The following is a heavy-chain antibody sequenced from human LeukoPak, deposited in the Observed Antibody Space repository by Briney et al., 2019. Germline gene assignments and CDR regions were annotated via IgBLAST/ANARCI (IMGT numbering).Heavy chain of an antibody. CDR1: GYTFTGYY. D-gene: IGHD1-26*01. J-gene: IGHJ4*02. V-gene: IGHV1-2*02. CDR3: ARQSGTYWGLDY. Sequence: ASVKVSCKASGYTFTGYYMHWVRQAPGQGLEWMGWINPNSGGTNYAQKFQGRVTMTRDTSISTAYMEFSSLTSDDTAVYYCARQSGTYWGLDYWGQGTLVTIS. CDR2: INPNSGGT.